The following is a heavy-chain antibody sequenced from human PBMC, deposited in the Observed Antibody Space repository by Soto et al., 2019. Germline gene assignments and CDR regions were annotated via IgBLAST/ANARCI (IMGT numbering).Heavy chain of an antibody. D-gene: IGHD2-2*03. Sequence: GGSLRLSCAAPEFTFGGLGLSWVRQSPGRGLEWVSTISRDGDNTHYADSVNGRFTISKDRSTKTLHLHMATLRAEDTAMYYGMSWMSACFDYWGQGTLVSVSS. CDR2: ISRDGDNT. CDR3: MSWMSACFDY. J-gene: IGHJ4*02. V-gene: IGHV3-23*01. CDR1: EFTFGGLG.